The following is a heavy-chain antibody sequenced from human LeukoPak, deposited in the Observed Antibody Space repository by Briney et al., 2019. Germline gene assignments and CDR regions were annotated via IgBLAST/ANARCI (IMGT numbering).Heavy chain of an antibody. J-gene: IGHJ3*02. CDR1: GFTFSSYS. CDR3: ASPDSGGTDAFDI. V-gene: IGHV3-21*01. D-gene: IGHD2-15*01. Sequence: RAGGSLRLSCAASGFTFSSYSMNWVRQAPGKGLEWVSSISSSSSYIYYADSVKGRFTISRDNAKNSLYLQMNSLRAEDTAVYYCASPDSGGTDAFDIWGQGTMVTVSS. CDR2: ISSSSSYI.